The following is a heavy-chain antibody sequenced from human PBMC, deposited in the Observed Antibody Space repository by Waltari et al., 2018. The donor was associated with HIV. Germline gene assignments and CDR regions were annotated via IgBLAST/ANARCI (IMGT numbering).Heavy chain of an antibody. V-gene: IGHV4-39*01. J-gene: IGHJ1*01. CDR1: GGAVSRSLYF. D-gene: IGHD3-16*01. CDR3: ARKGWRGGRYFQH. Sequence: QLQLRESGPGLLKPSGTLSLSCIFSGGAVSRSLYFWGWIRQTPGKGLEWIGSTHYNGTTHYNPSLKSRVTISIDTAKNQFSLKVTSVTAADTAAYYCARKGWRGGRYFQHWGLGTLVTVSS. CDR2: THYNGTT.